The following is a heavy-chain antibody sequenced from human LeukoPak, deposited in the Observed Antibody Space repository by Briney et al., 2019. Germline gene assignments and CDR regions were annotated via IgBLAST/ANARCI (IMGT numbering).Heavy chain of an antibody. Sequence: ASVKVSCKASGYTFTGYYMHWVRQAPGQGLEWMGRINPNSGGTNYAQKFQGRVTMTRDTSISTAYMELSRLRSDDTAVYYCAGDTTPGVYYMDVWGKGTTVTVSS. J-gene: IGHJ6*03. D-gene: IGHD2-8*01. CDR2: INPNSGGT. CDR3: AGDTTPGVYYMDV. CDR1: GYTFTGYY. V-gene: IGHV1-2*06.